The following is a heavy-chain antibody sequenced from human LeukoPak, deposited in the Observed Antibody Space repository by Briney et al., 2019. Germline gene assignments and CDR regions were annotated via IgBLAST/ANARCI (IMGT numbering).Heavy chain of an antibody. CDR3: AKERFGYDTVGHSDY. D-gene: IGHD3-22*01. CDR1: GFTFSSYA. CDR2: ISYDGSNK. V-gene: IGHV3-30*18. Sequence: GGSLKLSCAASGFTFSSYAMSWVRQAPGKGLEWVALISYDGSNKYYADSVKGRFTISRDNSKNTLYLQMNSLRPEDTAVYYCAKERFGYDTVGHSDYWGQGTLVTVSS. J-gene: IGHJ4*02.